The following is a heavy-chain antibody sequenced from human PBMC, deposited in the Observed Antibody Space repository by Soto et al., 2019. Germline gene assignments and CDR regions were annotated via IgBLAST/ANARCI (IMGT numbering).Heavy chain of an antibody. Sequence: GTSVKVSCTASGYTYTRYGIAWARQAPGQGLEWMGGIIPIFGTANYAQKFQGRVTITADASTSTAYMELSSLRAEDTAVYYCARDQDTYGQAVFNYWGQGTLVTVSS. CDR3: ARDQDTYGQAVFNY. V-gene: IGHV1-69*13. CDR2: IIPIFGTA. CDR1: GYTYTRYG. J-gene: IGHJ4*02. D-gene: IGHD2-15*01.